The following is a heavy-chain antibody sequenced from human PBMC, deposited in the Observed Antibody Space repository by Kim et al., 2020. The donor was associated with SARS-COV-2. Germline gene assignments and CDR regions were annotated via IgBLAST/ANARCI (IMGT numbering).Heavy chain of an antibody. CDR3: ARSGQPPNCSSTSCRFDY. CDR2: INPSGGST. D-gene: IGHD2-2*01. Sequence: ASVKVSCKASGYTFTSYYMHWVRQAPGQGLEWMGIINPSGGSTSYAQKFQGRVTMTRDTSTSTVYMELSSLRSEDTAVYYCARSGQPPNCSSTSCRFDYWGHGALVTVSS. CDR1: GYTFTSYY. J-gene: IGHJ4*01. V-gene: IGHV1-46*01.